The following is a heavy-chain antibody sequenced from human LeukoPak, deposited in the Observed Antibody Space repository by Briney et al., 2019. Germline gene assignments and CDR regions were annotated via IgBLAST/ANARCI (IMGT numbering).Heavy chain of an antibody. CDR1: GYSFTHYY. CDR3: PRADRLHGGPYLIGP. V-gene: IGHV1-2*02. CDR2: INPNSGGT. J-gene: IGHJ5*02. D-gene: IGHD2-21*01. Sequence: ASVKVSCKTSGYSFTHYYMHWVRQAPGQGLEWMGWINPNSGGTSAAQKFQGRVTMTRDTSITTVYMEVSWLTSDDTAIYYCPRADRLHGGPYLIGPWGQGTLVTVSS.